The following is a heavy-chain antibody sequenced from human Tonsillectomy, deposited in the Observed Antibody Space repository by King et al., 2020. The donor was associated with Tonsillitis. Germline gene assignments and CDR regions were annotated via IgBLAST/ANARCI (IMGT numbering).Heavy chain of an antibody. D-gene: IGHD2-21*01. J-gene: IGHJ4*02. Sequence: QLVQSGAEVKKPRESLKISCKGSGHSFTNYWIGWVRQMPGKGLEWMGIIYPDDSDTRYSPSFHGQVTISADKSINTAYLQWSSLKASDTAMYYCATTSYSRTSPLDYWGQGTLVTVSS. CDR3: ATTSYSRTSPLDY. V-gene: IGHV5-51*03. CDR2: IYPDDSDT. CDR1: GHSFTNYW.